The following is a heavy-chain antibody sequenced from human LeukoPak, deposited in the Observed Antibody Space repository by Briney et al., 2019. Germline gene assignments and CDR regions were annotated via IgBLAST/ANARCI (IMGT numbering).Heavy chain of an antibody. D-gene: IGHD3-10*01. V-gene: IGHV1-2*02. CDR2: INPKNGGT. CDR3: ARDEYYGSGSDWFDP. CDR1: GYTFTGYY. Sequence: ASVKVSCKASGYTFTGYYMHWVRQAPGQGLEWMGWINPKNGGTKYAQKFQGRVSMTTDTSISTAYMELSRLRSDDTAVYYCARDEYYGSGSDWFDPWGQGTLVTVSS. J-gene: IGHJ5*02.